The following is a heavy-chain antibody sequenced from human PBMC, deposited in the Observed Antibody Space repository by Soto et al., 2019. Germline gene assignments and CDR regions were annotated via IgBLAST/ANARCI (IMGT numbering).Heavy chain of an antibody. J-gene: IGHJ6*02. D-gene: IGHD4-4*01. CDR1: GDSITNSNW. V-gene: IGHV4-4*02. CDR2: IYHSGLT. Sequence: SETLSLTCAVSGDSITNSNWWSWVRQAPGKGLEWIGEIYHSGLTNYNPSLRSRVTISVDKSKNQFSLKLTSVTAADTAVYFCARVAPEEGNHYYSLDVWGQGTTVTVSS. CDR3: ARVAPEEGNHYYSLDV.